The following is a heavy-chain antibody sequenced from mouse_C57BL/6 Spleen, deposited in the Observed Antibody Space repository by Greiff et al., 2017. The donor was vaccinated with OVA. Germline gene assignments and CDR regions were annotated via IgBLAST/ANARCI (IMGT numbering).Heavy chain of an antibody. CDR2: IYPRSGNT. CDR1: GYTFTSYG. D-gene: IGHD1-1*01. CDR3: ALDYNDYYAMDY. Sequence: VQLQQSGAELARPGASVKLSCKASGYTFTSYGISWVKQRTGQGLEWIGEIYPRSGNTYYTEKFKGKATLTADKSYSTAYMELRSLTSDDSAVDFCALDYNDYYAMDYWGQGTSVTVSS. V-gene: IGHV1-81*01. J-gene: IGHJ4*01.